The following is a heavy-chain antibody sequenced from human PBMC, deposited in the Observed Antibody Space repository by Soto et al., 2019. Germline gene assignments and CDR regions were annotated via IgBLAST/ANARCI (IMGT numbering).Heavy chain of an antibody. V-gene: IGHV3-7*01. Sequence: GGSLRLSCAASGFTFSSYWMSWVRQAPGKGLEWVANIKQDGSEKYYVDSVKGRFTISRDNAKNSLYLQMNSLRAEDTAVYYCARDSNYYGSGSYPDYWGQGPLVTVSS. J-gene: IGHJ4*02. CDR2: IKQDGSEK. D-gene: IGHD3-10*01. CDR3: ARDSNYYGSGSYPDY. CDR1: GFTFSSYW.